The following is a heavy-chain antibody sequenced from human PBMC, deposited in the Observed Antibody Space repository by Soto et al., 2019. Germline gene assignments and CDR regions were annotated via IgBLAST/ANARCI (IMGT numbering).Heavy chain of an antibody. D-gene: IGHD5-12*01. V-gene: IGHV4-34*01. Sequence: SETLSLTCAVYGGSFSGYYWSWIRQPPGKGLEWIGEINHSGSTNYNPSLKSRVTTSVDTSKNQFSLKLSSVTAADTAVYYCARGIDGYNKWGQGTLVTVSS. CDR2: INHSGST. CDR1: GGSFSGYY. J-gene: IGHJ4*02. CDR3: ARGIDGYNK.